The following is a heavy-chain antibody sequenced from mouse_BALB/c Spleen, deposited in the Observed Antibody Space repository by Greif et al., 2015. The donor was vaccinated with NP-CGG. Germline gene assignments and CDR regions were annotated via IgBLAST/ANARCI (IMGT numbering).Heavy chain of an antibody. CDR1: GFTFSSYT. V-gene: IGHV5-12-2*01. Sequence: EVKLVESGGGLVQPGGSLKLSCAASGFTFSSYTMSWVPQTPEKRLEWVAYISSGGGSTYYPDTVKGRFTISRDNARNTLYLQMSSLNVEDTAMYYCARGYYDYEPAWFAYWGQGTLFTVAA. CDR3: ARGYYDYEPAWFAY. D-gene: IGHD2-4*01. J-gene: IGHJ3*01. CDR2: ISSGGGST.